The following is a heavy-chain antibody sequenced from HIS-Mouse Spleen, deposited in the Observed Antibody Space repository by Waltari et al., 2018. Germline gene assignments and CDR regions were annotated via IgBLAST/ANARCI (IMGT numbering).Heavy chain of an antibody. V-gene: IGHV4-39*07. CDR3: AREIPYSSSWYDWYFDL. CDR1: GGSISSSSYY. CDR2: IYYSGSP. Sequence: QLQLQESGPGLVKPSETLSLTCTVSGGSISSSSYYWGWIRQPPGKGLEWIGSIYYSGSPYHNPSLKSRVTISVDTSKNQFSLKLSSVTAADTAVYYWAREIPYSSSWYDWYFDLWGRGTLVTVSS. J-gene: IGHJ2*01. D-gene: IGHD6-13*01.